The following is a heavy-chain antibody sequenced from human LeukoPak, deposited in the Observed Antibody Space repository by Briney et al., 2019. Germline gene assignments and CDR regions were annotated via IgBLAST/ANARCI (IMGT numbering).Heavy chain of an antibody. J-gene: IGHJ4*02. Sequence: GRSLRLXCTASGFTFGDYAMSWFRQAPGKGLQWVGYIRSKAYGATTEYAASVKGRFTISRDDSKSIAYLQMNSLKTEDSAVYYCTREYYYHSSGFDYWGQGTLVTASS. D-gene: IGHD3-22*01. CDR1: GFTFGDYA. CDR3: TREYYYHSSGFDY. CDR2: IRSKAYGATT. V-gene: IGHV3-49*03.